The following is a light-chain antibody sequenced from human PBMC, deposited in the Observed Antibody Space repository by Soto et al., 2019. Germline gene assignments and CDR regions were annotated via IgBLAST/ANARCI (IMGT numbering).Light chain of an antibody. J-gene: IGKJ1*01. CDR1: QNINSW. CDR2: KAS. Sequence: DVRITLTASTRSASLVDVATITCRASQNINSWLAWYQQKPGKAPNLLIYKASSLENGVPSRFSGSGSGTEFTLTISSLQPDDFATYYCQPYKSYWKFGQGSNVDIK. CDR3: QPYKSYWK. V-gene: IGKV1-5*03.